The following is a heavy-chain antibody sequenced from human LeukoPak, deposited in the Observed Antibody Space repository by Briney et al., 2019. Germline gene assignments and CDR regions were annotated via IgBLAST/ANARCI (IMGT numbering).Heavy chain of an antibody. D-gene: IGHD3-10*01. CDR1: GYSISSGYY. CDR2: ISSSGSTI. CDR3: ARDFYGSGSHDY. V-gene: IGHV3-11*01. J-gene: IGHJ4*02. Sequence: PSETLSLTCTVSGYSISSGYYWGWIRQAPGKGLEWVSYISSSGSTIYYADSVKGRFTISRDNAKNSLYLQMNSLRAEDTAVYYCARDFYGSGSHDYWGQGTLVTVSS.